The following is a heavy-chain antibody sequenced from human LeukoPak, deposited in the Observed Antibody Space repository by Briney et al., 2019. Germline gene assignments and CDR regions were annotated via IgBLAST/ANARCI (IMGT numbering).Heavy chain of an antibody. CDR3: ARETAIVVVEDATQGDYYYMDV. V-gene: IGHV3-21*01. J-gene: IGHJ6*03. CDR1: GFSFNYYS. D-gene: IGHD2-15*01. Sequence: GGSLRLSCAASGFSFNYYSMNWVRQPPGKGLEWVASISSRSNDIHYADSVQGRVTISRDNAKNSLYLQANSLRAEDTAVYYCARETAIVVVEDATQGDYYYMDVWGKGTTVTVSS. CDR2: ISSRSNDI.